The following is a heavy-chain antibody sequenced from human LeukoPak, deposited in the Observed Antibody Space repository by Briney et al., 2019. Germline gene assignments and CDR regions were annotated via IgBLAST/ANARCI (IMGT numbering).Heavy chain of an antibody. V-gene: IGHV4-34*01. CDR2: INHSGST. Sequence: SETLSLTCAVDGGSFSGYYWSWIRQPPGKGLEWIGEINHSGSTNYNPSLKSRVTISVDTSKNQFSLKLSSVTAADTAVYYCARGRWRIQLWRRGYYFDYWGQGTLVTVSS. J-gene: IGHJ4*02. CDR3: ARGRWRIQLWRRGYYFDY. D-gene: IGHD5-18*01. CDR1: GGSFSGYY.